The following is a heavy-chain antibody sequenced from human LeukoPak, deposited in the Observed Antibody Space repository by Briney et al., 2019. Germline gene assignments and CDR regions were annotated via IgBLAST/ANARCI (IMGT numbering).Heavy chain of an antibody. CDR3: ARGYGDNSGAFDI. CDR2: ISSTGTT. J-gene: IGHJ3*02. D-gene: IGHD4-23*01. V-gene: IGHV4-4*07. Sequence: SETLSLTCSVSGGSISSYYWTWIRQPAGKGLEWIGRISSTGTTNYNPSLKGRVTISVDRSKNQFSLNLSSVTAADTAVYYCARGYGDNSGAFDIWGQGTMVTVSS. CDR1: GGSISSYY.